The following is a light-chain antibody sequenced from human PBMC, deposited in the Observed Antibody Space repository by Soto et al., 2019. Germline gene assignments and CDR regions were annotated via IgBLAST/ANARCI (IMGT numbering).Light chain of an antibody. J-gene: IGKJ5*01. CDR3: QQNYNTLIT. CDR1: QTISSW. V-gene: IGKV1-39*01. CDR2: AAS. Sequence: DIQMTQSPSSLSASVGDRVTITCRASQTISSWLAWYQQKPGKAPKLLIYAASSLQRGVPSRFSGSGSGTDFTLTIGSLQPEDFTTYYCQQNYNTLITFGQGTRLEI.